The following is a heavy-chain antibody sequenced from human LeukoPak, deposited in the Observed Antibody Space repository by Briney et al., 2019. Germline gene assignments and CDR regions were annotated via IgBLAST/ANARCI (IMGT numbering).Heavy chain of an antibody. CDR1: GGSFSGYY. V-gene: IGHV4-34*01. J-gene: IGHJ4*02. D-gene: IGHD3-3*01. CDR3: ARGGRYDFWSGFPPPASYYFDY. Sequence: SETLSLTCAVYGGSFSGYYWGWIRQPPGKGLEWIGEINHSGSTNYNPSLKSRVTISVDTSKNQFSLKLSSVTAADTAVYYCARGGRYDFWSGFPPPASYYFDYWGQGTLVTVSS. CDR2: INHSGST.